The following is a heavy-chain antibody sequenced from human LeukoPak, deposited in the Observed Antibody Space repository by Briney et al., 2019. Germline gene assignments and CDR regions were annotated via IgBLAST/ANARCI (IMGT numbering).Heavy chain of an antibody. CDR1: GLSPLTDEVG. CDR2: FYSNNNK. Sequence: VSGPTLVNPPQTLTLTCTFSGLSPLTDEVGVGWIREPPGKALEWLSLFYSNNNKFYTPSLENRVTVSKDTSKNEVVLTITNMRPMDTATYSTARPEDDNGWHPFQHSGQGNLVTVSS. J-gene: IGHJ1*01. D-gene: IGHD6-19*01. CDR3: ARPEDDNGWHPFQH. V-gene: IGHV2-5*01.